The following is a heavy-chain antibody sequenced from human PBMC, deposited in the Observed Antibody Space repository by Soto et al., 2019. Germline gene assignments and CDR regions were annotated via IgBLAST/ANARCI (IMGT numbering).Heavy chain of an antibody. CDR3: ARERGYCTNGVCYGLIDP. V-gene: IGHV4-4*07. D-gene: IGHD2-8*01. CDR2: IYTSGST. Sequence: QVQLQESGPGLVKPSETLSLTCTVSGGSISSYYWSWIRQPAGKGLEWIGRIYTSGSTNYNPSLKSRVTMSVDTSKNQFSLKLSSVNAADTAVYYCARERGYCTNGVCYGLIDPWGQGTLVTVSS. CDR1: GGSISSYY. J-gene: IGHJ5*02.